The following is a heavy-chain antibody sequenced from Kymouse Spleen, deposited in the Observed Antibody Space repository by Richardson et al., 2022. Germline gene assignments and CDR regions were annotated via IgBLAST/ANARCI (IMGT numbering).Heavy chain of an antibody. J-gene: IGHJ5*02. CDR3: ARMGEKGNWFDP. V-gene: IGHV1-3*01. CDR2: INAGNGNT. D-gene: IGHD3-16*02. Sequence: QVQLVQSGAEVKKPGASVKVSCKASGYTFTSYAMHWVRQAPGQRLEWMGWINAGNGNTKYSQKFQGRVTITRDTSASTAYMELSSLRSEDTAVYYCARMGEKGNWFDPWGQGTLVTVSS. CDR1: GYTFTSYA.